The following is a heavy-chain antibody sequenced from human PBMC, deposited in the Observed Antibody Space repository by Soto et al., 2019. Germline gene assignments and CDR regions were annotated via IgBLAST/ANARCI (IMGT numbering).Heavy chain of an antibody. D-gene: IGHD3-22*01. V-gene: IGHV1-24*01. Sequence: ASVKVSCKVSGYTLTELSMHWVRQAPGKGLEWRGGFDPEDGETIYAQKFQGRVTMTEDTSTDTAYMELSSLRSEDTAVYYCATTPPGYSSGYYYPPWFDPWGKGTRVTVSS. CDR3: ATTPPGYSSGYYYPPWFDP. CDR2: FDPEDGET. J-gene: IGHJ5*02. CDR1: GYTLTELS.